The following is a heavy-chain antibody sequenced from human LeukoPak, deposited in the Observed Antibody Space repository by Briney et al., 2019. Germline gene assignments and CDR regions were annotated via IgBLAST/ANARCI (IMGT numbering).Heavy chain of an antibody. Sequence: TGGSLRLSCAASGFTFSSYAMSWGRQAPGKGLEWVSAISGSGGSTYYADSVKGRFTISRDNSKNTLYLQMNSLRVEDTALYYCARVRSVGGNPHAFNIWGQGTMVTVSS. J-gene: IGHJ3*02. CDR2: ISGSGGST. CDR3: ARVRSVGGNPHAFNI. CDR1: GFTFSSYA. D-gene: IGHD4-23*01. V-gene: IGHV3-23*01.